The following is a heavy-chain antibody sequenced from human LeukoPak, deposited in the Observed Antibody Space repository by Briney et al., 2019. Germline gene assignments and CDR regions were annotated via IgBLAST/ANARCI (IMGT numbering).Heavy chain of an antibody. Sequence: SETLSLTCTVSGGSVSSGSYYWSWIRQPPGKGLEWIGYIYYSGSTNYNPSLKSRVTISVDTSKNQFSLKLSSVTAADTAVYYCARSPRGCSGGSCYDYWGQGTLVTVSS. V-gene: IGHV4-61*01. CDR1: GGSVSSGSYY. CDR3: ARSPRGCSGGSCYDY. CDR2: IYYSGST. D-gene: IGHD2-15*01. J-gene: IGHJ4*02.